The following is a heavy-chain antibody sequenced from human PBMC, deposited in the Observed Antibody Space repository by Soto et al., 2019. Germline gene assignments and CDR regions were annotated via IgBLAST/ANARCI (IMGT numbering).Heavy chain of an antibody. CDR2: VSHDGRNT. CDR3: AKGGRQWLVTSDFNY. CDR1: GFTFRDYA. Sequence: VQLVESGGGVVQPGRSLRLSCAASGFTFRDYAMHWVRQAPGKGLEWVAVVSHDGRNTHYADSVKGRFTISRDSSKNTVSLEMTRLRAEDTAVYYCAKGGRQWLVTSDFNYWGQGALVTVSS. D-gene: IGHD6-19*01. V-gene: IGHV3-30*18. J-gene: IGHJ4*02.